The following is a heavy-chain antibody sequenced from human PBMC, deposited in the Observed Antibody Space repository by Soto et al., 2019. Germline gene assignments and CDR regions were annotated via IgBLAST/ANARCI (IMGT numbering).Heavy chain of an antibody. CDR2: IYYSGST. CDR3: ASGYCSGGSCYYYYGMDV. V-gene: IGHV4-61*01. CDR1: GGSVSSGSYY. J-gene: IGHJ6*02. D-gene: IGHD2-15*01. Sequence: SETLSLTCTVSGGSVSSGSYYWSWIRQPPGKGLEWIGYIYYSGSTNYNPSLKSRVTISVDTSKNQFSLKLSSVTAADTAVYYCASGYCSGGSCYYYYGMDVWGQGTTVTVSS.